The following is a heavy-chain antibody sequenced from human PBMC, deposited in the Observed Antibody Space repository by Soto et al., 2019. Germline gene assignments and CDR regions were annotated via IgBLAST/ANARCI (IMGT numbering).Heavy chain of an antibody. J-gene: IGHJ6*02. Sequence: QVQLVESGGGVVQPGRSLRLSCAASGFTFSSYGMHWVRQAPGKGLEWVAVISYAGSNKYYADSVKGRFTISRDNSKNTLYLQMNSLRAEDTAVYYCAKDFSRITFGGVIVSSYGMDVWGQGTTVTVSS. V-gene: IGHV3-30*18. CDR1: GFTFSSYG. D-gene: IGHD3-16*02. CDR2: ISYAGSNK. CDR3: AKDFSRITFGGVIVSSYGMDV.